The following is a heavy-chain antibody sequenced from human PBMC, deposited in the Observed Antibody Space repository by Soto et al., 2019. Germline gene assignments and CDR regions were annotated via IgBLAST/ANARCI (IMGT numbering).Heavy chain of an antibody. V-gene: IGHV4-59*01. CDR3: ARDTIKYGVDP. J-gene: IGHJ5*02. CDR1: GGSISSYY. CDR2: IYYSGST. Sequence: QVQLQESGPGLVKPSETLSLTCTVSGGSISSYYWSWIRQPPGKGLEWIGYIYYSGSTNYNPSLKSRVTISVDTSKNQFSLKLSSVTAADTAVYYCARDTIKYGVDPWGQGTLVTVSS. D-gene: IGHD3-10*01.